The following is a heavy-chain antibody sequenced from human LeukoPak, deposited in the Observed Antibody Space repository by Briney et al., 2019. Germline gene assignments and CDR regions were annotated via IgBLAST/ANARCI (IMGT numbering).Heavy chain of an antibody. CDR2: IIPIFGTA. D-gene: IGHD3-3*01. V-gene: IGHV1-69*13. J-gene: IGHJ4*02. Sequence: SVKVSCKASGGTFSSYAISWVRQAPGQGLEWMGGIIPIFGTANYAQKFQSRVTITADESTSTAYMELSSLRSEDTAVYYCARAGSSYDFWSGYYSVGLDYWGQGTLVTVSS. CDR1: GGTFSSYA. CDR3: ARAGSSYDFWSGYYSVGLDY.